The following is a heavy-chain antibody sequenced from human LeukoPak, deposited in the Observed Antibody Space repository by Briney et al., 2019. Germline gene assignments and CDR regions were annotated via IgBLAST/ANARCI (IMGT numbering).Heavy chain of an antibody. CDR2: INWNGGST. J-gene: IGHJ6*03. CDR3: ARKSGSSPLSYYYHYMDV. D-gene: IGHD6-13*01. V-gene: IGHV3-20*04. CDR1: GFSFRRYG. Sequence: GGSLRLSCAASGFSFRRYGMSWVRQAPGKGLEWVSGINWNGGSTGYADSVKGRFTISRDNAKNSLYLQMNSLRAEDTALYYCARKSGSSPLSYYYHYMDVWGKGTTVTVSS.